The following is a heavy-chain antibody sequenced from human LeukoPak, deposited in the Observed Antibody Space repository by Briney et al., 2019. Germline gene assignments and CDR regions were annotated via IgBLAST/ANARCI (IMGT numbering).Heavy chain of an antibody. J-gene: IGHJ4*02. Sequence: PGGSLRLSCVASGFAFNKYAMNWVRQAPGKGLEWVSSISSSSSYIYYADSVKGRFTISRDNAKNSLYLQMNSLRAEDTAVYYCARDSPSTVTTLNIDYWGQGTLVTVSS. CDR2: ISSSSSYI. CDR1: GFAFNKYA. CDR3: ARDSPSTVTTLNIDY. D-gene: IGHD4-17*01. V-gene: IGHV3-21*01.